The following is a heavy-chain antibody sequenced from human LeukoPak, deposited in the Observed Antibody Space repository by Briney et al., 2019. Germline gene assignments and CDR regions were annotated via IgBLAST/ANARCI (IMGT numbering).Heavy chain of an antibody. J-gene: IGHJ4*02. CDR1: GFTFSKYW. Sequence: GGSLRLSCAASGFTFSKYWMSWVRQAPGKGLEWVANMKQDGGEKYYVDSVKGRFTISRDNAKNSLYLQMNSLRGEDTAVYYCARNLHDYWGQGTLVTVPS. V-gene: IGHV3-7*01. CDR3: ARNLHDY. CDR2: MKQDGGEK.